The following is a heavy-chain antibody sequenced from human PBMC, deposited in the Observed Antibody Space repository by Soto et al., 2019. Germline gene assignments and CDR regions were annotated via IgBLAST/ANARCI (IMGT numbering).Heavy chain of an antibody. J-gene: IGHJ6*02. D-gene: IGHD1-26*01. V-gene: IGHV4-31*03. CDR1: GGSISSGGYY. CDR2: IYYSGST. CDR3: ARDRPGRGATATGYGMDV. Sequence: QVQLQESGPGLVKPSQTLSLTCTVSGGSISSGGYYWSWIRQHPGKGLEWIGYIYYSGSTYYTPSLKRRVTIAVDTSKNQFSLKLSSVNAADTAGDYWARDRPGRGATATGYGMDVWGQGTTVTVSS.